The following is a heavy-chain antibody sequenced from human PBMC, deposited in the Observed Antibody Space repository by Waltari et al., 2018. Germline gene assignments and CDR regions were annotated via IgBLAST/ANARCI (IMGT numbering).Heavy chain of an antibody. D-gene: IGHD5-12*01. J-gene: IGHJ6*03. Sequence: QLQLQESGPGLVKPSETLSLTCTVSGGSLSSSSYFWAWIRQPPGKGLEWIGSIYYSGRTYYNFSLKRRVTISVDRSTNQVSLKLTSVTAADTAVYFCAREVPRNGYIGLIYYYMDVWGKGTTVTVSS. CDR1: GGSLSSSSYF. CDR2: IYYSGRT. V-gene: IGHV4-39*01. CDR3: AREVPRNGYIGLIYYYMDV.